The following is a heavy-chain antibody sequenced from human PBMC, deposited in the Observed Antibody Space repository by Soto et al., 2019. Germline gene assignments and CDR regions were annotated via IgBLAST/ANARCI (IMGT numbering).Heavy chain of an antibody. D-gene: IGHD3-10*01. J-gene: IGHJ3*02. CDR3: ARSRSTMVRGADAFDI. CDR1: GYSFTSYW. V-gene: IGHV5-51*01. CDR2: IYPGDSDT. Sequence: GESLKISCKGSGYSFTSYWIGWVRQMPGKGLEWMGIIYPGDSDTRYSPSFQGQVTISADKSISTAYLQWSSLKASDTAMYYCARSRSTMVRGADAFDIWGQGTMVTVSS.